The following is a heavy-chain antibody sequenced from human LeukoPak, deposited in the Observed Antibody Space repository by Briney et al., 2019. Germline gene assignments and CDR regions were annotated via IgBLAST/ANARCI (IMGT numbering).Heavy chain of an antibody. J-gene: IGHJ3*02. CDR3: ARDSGVRGVITDAFDI. Sequence: SETLSLTCAVYGGSFSGYYWSWIRQPPGKGLEWIGYIYYTGSTNYNPSLKSRVTISVDTSKNQFSLKLSSVTAADTAVYYCARDSGVRGVITDAFDIWGQGTMVTVSS. CDR2: IYYTGST. V-gene: IGHV4-59*01. D-gene: IGHD3-10*01. CDR1: GGSFSGYY.